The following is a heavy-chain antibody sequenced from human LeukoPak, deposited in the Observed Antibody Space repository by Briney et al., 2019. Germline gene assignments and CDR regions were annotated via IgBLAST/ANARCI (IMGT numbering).Heavy chain of an antibody. V-gene: IGHV3-23*01. CDR1: GFTFSSFA. D-gene: IGHD3-16*01. CDR3: AKDYAVGSIDY. CDR2: VSSSGVGT. J-gene: IGHJ4*02. Sequence: GGSLRLSCAASGFTFSSFAMSWIRQAPGKGLEWVSSVSSSGVGTYYADSVRGRFTISRDNSKNTVFLQMNSLRAEDSAVYYCAKDYAVGSIDYWGEGTLVTVSS.